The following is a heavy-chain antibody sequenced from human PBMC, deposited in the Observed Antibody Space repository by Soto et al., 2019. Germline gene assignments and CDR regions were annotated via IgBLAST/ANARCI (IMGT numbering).Heavy chain of an antibody. CDR1: GGSISSYY. V-gene: IGHV4-59*01. CDR2: IYYSGST. CDR3: ATTTKGGIAAAGLFFDY. J-gene: IGHJ4*02. D-gene: IGHD6-13*01. Sequence: PSETLSLTCTVSGGSISSYYWSWIRQPPGKGLEWIGYIYYSGSTNYNPSLKSRVTISVDTSKNQFSLKLSSVTAADTAVYYCATTTKGGIAAAGLFFDYWGQGTLVTVSS.